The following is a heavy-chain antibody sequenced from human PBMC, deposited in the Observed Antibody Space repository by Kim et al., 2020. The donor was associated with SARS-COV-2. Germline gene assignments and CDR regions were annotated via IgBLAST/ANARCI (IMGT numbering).Heavy chain of an antibody. CDR1: GFTFSSYR. CDR3: ATWQKGSGTYSEYFDY. Sequence: GGSLILSCAASGFTFSSYRINWVRQAPGKGLEWVANIKQDGSEKYYVDSVKGRFTISRDNAKNSLYLQMNSLRAEDTAVYYCATWQKGSGTYSEYFDYWGQGTLVSVSS. J-gene: IGHJ4*02. CDR2: IKQDGSEK. V-gene: IGHV3-7*03. D-gene: IGHD3-10*01.